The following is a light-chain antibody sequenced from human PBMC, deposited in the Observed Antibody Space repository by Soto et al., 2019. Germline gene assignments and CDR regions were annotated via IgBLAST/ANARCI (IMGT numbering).Light chain of an antibody. CDR3: QQRSNWPLT. CDR2: GAA. Sequence: EIVLTQSPATLSVSPGERATLSCRASQSVFSSLAWFQQKPGQAPRLLIYGAATRATGIPARFSGSGSGTDFTLTISSLEPEDFAVYYCQQRSNWPLTFGGGTKVDIK. J-gene: IGKJ4*01. CDR1: QSVFSS. V-gene: IGKV3-11*01.